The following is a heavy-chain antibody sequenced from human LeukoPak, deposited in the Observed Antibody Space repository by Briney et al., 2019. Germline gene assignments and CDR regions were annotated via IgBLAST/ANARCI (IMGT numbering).Heavy chain of an antibody. Sequence: GGSLRLSCAASGFTFNDYYMSWIRQAPGKGLEWVSYISSSGSTIYYADSVKGRFTISRDNAKSSLYLQMNSLRAEDTAVYYCAREAYGSSIDYWGQGTLVTVSS. D-gene: IGHD3-10*01. CDR1: GFTFNDYY. CDR2: ISSSGSTI. J-gene: IGHJ4*02. CDR3: AREAYGSSIDY. V-gene: IGHV3-11*01.